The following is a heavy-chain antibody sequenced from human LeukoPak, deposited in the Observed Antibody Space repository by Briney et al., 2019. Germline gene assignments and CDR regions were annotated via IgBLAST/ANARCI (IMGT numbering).Heavy chain of an antibody. CDR1: GFTFSRYG. J-gene: IGHJ4*02. Sequence: GGSLRLSCAVSGFTFSRYGMHWVRQAPGKGLEWVAFIRYDGSNQHYADSVKGRFTISRDNSKNTLYLQMNSLRAEDTAVYYCARGLRYSTGWYYFDYWGQGTLVTVSS. CDR3: ARGLRYSTGWYYFDY. CDR2: IRYDGSNQ. V-gene: IGHV3-30*02. D-gene: IGHD6-19*01.